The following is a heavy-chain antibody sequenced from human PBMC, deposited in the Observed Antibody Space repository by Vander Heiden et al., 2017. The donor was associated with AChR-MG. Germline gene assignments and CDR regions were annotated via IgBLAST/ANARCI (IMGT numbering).Heavy chain of an antibody. J-gene: IGHJ6*03. CDR2: INSDGSST. Sequence: EVQLVESGGGVVQPGGSLRLSCAASGFTFSSYWMHWVRQAPGKGLGGVSRINSDGSSTSYADSVKGRFTSSRDNAKNKLYLQMISLRAEDTAVYYCARVYYYYYMVVWGKGTTVTVSS. CDR1: GFTFSSYW. CDR3: ARVYYYYYMVV. V-gene: IGHV3-74*01.